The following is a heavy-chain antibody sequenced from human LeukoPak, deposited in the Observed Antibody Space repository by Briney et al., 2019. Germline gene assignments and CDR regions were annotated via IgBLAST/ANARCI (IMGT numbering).Heavy chain of an antibody. CDR2: VSYDGTYK. J-gene: IGHJ4*02. V-gene: IGHV3-30*18. Sequence: QPGRSLRLSCAASGFTFSNYGMHWVRQAPGKGLEWVAAVSYDGTYKYYADSMKGRFTVSRDNSKNTLYLQVNTLRAEDTAVYYCAKDGTSFISYYYDSSGFYDCWGQGTLVTVSS. CDR1: GFTFSNYG. D-gene: IGHD3-22*01. CDR3: AKDGTSFISYYYDSSGFYDC.